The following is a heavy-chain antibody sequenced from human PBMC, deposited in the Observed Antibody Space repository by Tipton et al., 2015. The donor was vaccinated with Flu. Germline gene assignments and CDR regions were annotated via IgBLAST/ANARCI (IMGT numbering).Heavy chain of an antibody. CDR1: GGSISSGSYY. D-gene: IGHD6-19*01. Sequence: TLSLTCTVSGGSISSGSYYWSWIRQPAGKGLEWIGRIYTNGSTNYNPSLKSRVTISVDTSKNQFSLKLSFVTAADTAVYYCARGRAVAGFRGFDYWGQGTLVTVSA. CDR3: ARGRAVAGFRGFDY. V-gene: IGHV4-61*02. CDR2: IYTNGST. J-gene: IGHJ4*02.